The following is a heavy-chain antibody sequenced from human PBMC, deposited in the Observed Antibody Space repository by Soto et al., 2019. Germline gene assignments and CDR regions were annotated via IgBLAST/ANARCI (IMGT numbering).Heavy chain of an antibody. Sequence: QVQLVESGGGVVQPGRSLRLSCAASGFTFSSYAMHWVRQAPGKGLEWVAVISYDGSNKYYADSVKGRFTISRDNSKNTLYLQMHSLRAEDTAVYYCARDPGDSGSYSPPGYWGQGTLVTVSS. CDR3: ARDPGDSGSYSPPGY. CDR2: ISYDGSNK. CDR1: GFTFSSYA. J-gene: IGHJ4*02. D-gene: IGHD1-26*01. V-gene: IGHV3-30-3*01.